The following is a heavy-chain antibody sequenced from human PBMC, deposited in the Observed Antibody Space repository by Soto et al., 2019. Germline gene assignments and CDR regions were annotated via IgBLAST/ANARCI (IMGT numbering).Heavy chain of an antibody. CDR1: GDSISSINNY. J-gene: IGHJ5*02. CDR3: ARGRGYSYGLDP. D-gene: IGHD5-18*01. V-gene: IGHV4-30-4*01. Sequence: QVQLQESGPGLVKPSQTLSLTCTVSGDSISSINNYWSWIRQPPGEGLEWIGFISYSGTISYSPSLKSRVAISLDTSKNQFSLSLNFVTAADTAVYYCARGRGYSYGLDPWGQGSLVTVSS. CDR2: ISYSGTI.